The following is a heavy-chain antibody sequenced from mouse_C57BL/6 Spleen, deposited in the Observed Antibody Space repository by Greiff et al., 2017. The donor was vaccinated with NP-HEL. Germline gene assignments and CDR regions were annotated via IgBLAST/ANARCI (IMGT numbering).Heavy chain of an antibody. D-gene: IGHD1-1*01. J-gene: IGHJ4*01. CDR3: VRQPLYGSSYDYAMDY. CDR2: IRSKSNNYAT. V-gene: IGHV10-1*01. CDR1: GFSFNTYA. Sequence: EVKLVESGGGLVQPKGSLKLSCAASGFSFNTYAMNWVRQAPGKGLEWVARIRSKSNNYATYYADSVKDRFTISRDDSENMLYLQMNNLKTEDTAMYYCVRQPLYGSSYDYAMDYWGQGTSVTVSS.